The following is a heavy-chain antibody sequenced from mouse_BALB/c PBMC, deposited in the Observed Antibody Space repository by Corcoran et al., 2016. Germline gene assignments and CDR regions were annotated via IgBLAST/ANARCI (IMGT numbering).Heavy chain of an antibody. D-gene: IGHD2-1*01. CDR2: INPYNGAT. Sequence: EVQLQQSGPELVKPGASVKISCKASGYSFTGYYMHWVKQSNVKSLEWIGRINPYNGATSYNQNFKDKASLTVDKSSSTAYMELHSLTSEDSAVYYCARSLYGNGAMDYWGQGTSVTDSS. J-gene: IGHJ4*01. V-gene: IGHV1-26*01. CDR3: ARSLYGNGAMDY. CDR1: GYSFTGYY.